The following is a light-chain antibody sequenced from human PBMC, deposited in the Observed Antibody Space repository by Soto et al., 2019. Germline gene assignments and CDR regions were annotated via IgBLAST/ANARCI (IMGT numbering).Light chain of an antibody. CDR1: QSVGSNF. J-gene: IGKJ1*01. CDR2: AAS. CDR3: QQYGSPPWA. Sequence: IVLTQSPGTLSLSPGERATLSCRASQSVGSNFLAWYQQKRGQAPRILIYAASNRASGIPDRFSGSGSGSDFTLTSSRLEPEDFAVYCCQQYGSPPWAFGQGTRVEI. V-gene: IGKV3-20*01.